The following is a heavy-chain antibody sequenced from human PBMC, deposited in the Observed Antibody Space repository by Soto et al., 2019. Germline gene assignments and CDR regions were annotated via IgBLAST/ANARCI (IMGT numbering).Heavy chain of an antibody. J-gene: IGHJ6*02. CDR1: GGTFSSYA. CDR2: IIPIFGTA. CDR3: SSVETQRYHYGMDV. Sequence: QVQLVQSGAEVKKPGSSVKVSCKASGGTFSSYAISWVRQAPGQGLEWRGGIIPIFGTADYTQKFQGRVTITADESTSTAYVELGRLRSEDTAVYYCSSVETQRYHYGMDVWGQGTTVTVSS. D-gene: IGHD2-15*01. V-gene: IGHV1-69*12.